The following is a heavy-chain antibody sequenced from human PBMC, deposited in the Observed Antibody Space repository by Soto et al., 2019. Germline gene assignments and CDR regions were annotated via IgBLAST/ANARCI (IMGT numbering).Heavy chain of an antibody. CDR2: INPSGGST. J-gene: IGHJ6*02. Sequence: QVQLVQSGAEVKKPGASVKVSCKASGYTFTSYYMLWVRQAPGQGLEWMGIINPSGGSTSYAQKFQGRVTMTRDTSTSTVYMELSSLRSEDTAVYYCARFRHYYGSGSYYNYYGMDLWGQGTTVTVSS. CDR1: GYTFTSYY. CDR3: ARFRHYYGSGSYYNYYGMDL. V-gene: IGHV1-46*01. D-gene: IGHD3-10*01.